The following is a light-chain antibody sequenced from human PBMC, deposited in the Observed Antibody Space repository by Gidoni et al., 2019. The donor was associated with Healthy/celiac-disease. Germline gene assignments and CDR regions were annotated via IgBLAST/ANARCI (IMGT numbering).Light chain of an antibody. CDR1: SGSIASNY. J-gene: IGLJ2*01. CDR3: QSYDSSNVV. CDR2: EDN. V-gene: IGLV6-57*03. Sequence: NFMLTQPHSLSESPGQTVTISCTRSSGSIASNYVQWYQQRPGSAPTTVIYEDNQRPSGVPDRFSGSIDSSSNSASLTISGLKTEDEADYYCQSYDSSNVVFGGGTKLTVL.